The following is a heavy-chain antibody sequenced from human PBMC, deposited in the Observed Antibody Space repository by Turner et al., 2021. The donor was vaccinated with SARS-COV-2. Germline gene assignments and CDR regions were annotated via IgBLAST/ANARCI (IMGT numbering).Heavy chain of an antibody. CDR1: GYTFTGYY. V-gene: IGHV1-2*02. CDR2: INPNGGDT. D-gene: IGHD3-22*01. Sequence: QVHLVQSGAEVKKPGASVKVSCKASGYTFTGYYMHWVRQAAGQGLEWMGWINPNGGDTNYAQKFQGRVTMTRDTSISTAYMELSRLRSDDTAVYYCARGTYYYDISAYRNDAFDIWGQGTMVTVSS. CDR3: ARGTYYYDISAYRNDAFDI. J-gene: IGHJ3*02.